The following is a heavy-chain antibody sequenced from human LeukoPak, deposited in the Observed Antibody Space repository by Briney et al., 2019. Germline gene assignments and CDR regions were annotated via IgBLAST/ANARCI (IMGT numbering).Heavy chain of an antibody. V-gene: IGHV3-66*02. D-gene: IGHD4-17*01. CDR1: GFTVRSNY. CDR3: ARGRGTVYGMDV. Sequence: GGSLRLSCAASGFTVRSNYMSWVRQAPGKGLEWVSVIYSGGSTYYADSVKGRFTISRDNSKNTLYLQMNSLRAEDTAVYYCARGRGTVYGMDVWGQGTTVTVSS. J-gene: IGHJ6*02. CDR2: IYSGGST.